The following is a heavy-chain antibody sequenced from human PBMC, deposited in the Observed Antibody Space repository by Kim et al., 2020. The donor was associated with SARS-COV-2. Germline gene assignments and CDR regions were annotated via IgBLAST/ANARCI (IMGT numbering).Heavy chain of an antibody. Sequence: SVKVSCKASGGTFSSYAISWVRQAPGQGLEWMGGIIPIFGTANYAQKFQGRVTITADESTSTAYMELSSLRSEDTAVYYCARGPELRYFDWSSNEPPHRPNKTYYYYYYGMDVWGQGTTVTVSS. CDR3: ARGPELRYFDWSSNEPPHRPNKTYYYYYYGMDV. V-gene: IGHV1-69*13. CDR1: GGTFSSYA. CDR2: IIPIFGTA. D-gene: IGHD3-9*01. J-gene: IGHJ6*02.